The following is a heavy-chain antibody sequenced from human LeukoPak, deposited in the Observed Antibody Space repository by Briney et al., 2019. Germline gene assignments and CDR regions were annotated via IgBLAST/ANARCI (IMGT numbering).Heavy chain of an antibody. CDR3: ATARRNYYGSGSYLDY. V-gene: IGHV3-7*03. CDR1: GFTFSTSW. J-gene: IGHJ4*02. CDR2: IKQDGSEE. Sequence: GGALRLSCAASGFTFSTSWMTWVRQAPGKVLEWVANIKQDGSEEYYVDAVKGRFTISRDNAKNSLYLQMSNLRAEDTAVYYCATARRNYYGSGSYLDYWGQETLVTVSS. D-gene: IGHD3-10*01.